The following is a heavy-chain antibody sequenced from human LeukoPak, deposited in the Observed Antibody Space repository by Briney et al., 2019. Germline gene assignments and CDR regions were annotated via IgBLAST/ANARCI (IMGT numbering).Heavy chain of an antibody. CDR3: ARVYPVSSGWFDY. D-gene: IGHD6-19*01. Sequence: ASVKVSCKTFGYTFTTYYIHWVRQAPGQGLEWMGVVIPSDGYTAYPQRFQGRVTMTSDTSTKTVYMELSRLSSEDPAVYFCARVYPVSSGWFDYWGQGTLVTVSS. CDR2: VIPSDGYT. CDR1: GYTFTTYY. V-gene: IGHV1-46*01. J-gene: IGHJ5*01.